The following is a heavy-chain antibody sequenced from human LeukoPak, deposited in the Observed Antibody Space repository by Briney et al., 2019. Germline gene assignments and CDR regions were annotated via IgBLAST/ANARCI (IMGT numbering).Heavy chain of an antibody. J-gene: IGHJ6*02. CDR1: GGSISSGGYY. D-gene: IGHD2-2*01. CDR3: ARDRVVVVPAAMSDYYYYGMDV. V-gene: IGHV4-31*03. CDR2: IYYSGST. Sequence: SETLSLTCTVSGGSISSGGYYWSWIRQHPGKGLEWIGYIYYSGSTYYNPSFKSRVTISVDTSKNQFSLKLSSVTAADTAVYYCARDRVVVVPAAMSDYYYYGMDVWGQGTTVTVSS.